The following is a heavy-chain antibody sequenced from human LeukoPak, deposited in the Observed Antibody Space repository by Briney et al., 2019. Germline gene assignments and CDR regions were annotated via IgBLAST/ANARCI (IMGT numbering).Heavy chain of an antibody. CDR2: ISAYNGNT. CDR1: GYTFTSYG. D-gene: IGHD3-22*01. CDR3: TRAPSSGYYYHFDY. Sequence: ASVKVSCKASGYTFTSYGISWVRQAPGQGLEWMGKISAYNGNTNYAQKFQGRVTMTTDTSTNTAYLELRSLRSDDTAVYYCTRAPSSGYYYHFDYWGQGTLVTVSS. V-gene: IGHV1-18*01. J-gene: IGHJ4*02.